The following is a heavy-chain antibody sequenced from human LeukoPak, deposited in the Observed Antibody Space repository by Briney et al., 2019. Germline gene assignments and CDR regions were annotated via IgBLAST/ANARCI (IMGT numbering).Heavy chain of an antibody. V-gene: IGHV3-23*01. CDR1: EFDFSSHA. D-gene: IGHD4-17*01. CDR2: ISISGSKT. Sequence: PGGSLRLSCAASEFDFSSHAMIWVRQAPGKGLEWVSAISISGSKTYYADSVKGRFTISRDNSKNTLYLQMNSLRVEDTAVYYCANEIRPNDYWGQGTQVTVSS. CDR3: ANEIRPNDY. J-gene: IGHJ4*02.